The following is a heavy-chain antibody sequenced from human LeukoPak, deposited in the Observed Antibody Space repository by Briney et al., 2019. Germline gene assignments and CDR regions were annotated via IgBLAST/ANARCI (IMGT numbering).Heavy chain of an antibody. CDR2: IRYDGSNK. CDR3: AREGAVAGLDDY. D-gene: IGHD6-19*01. Sequence: PGGSLRLSCVASGFTFSSHGMHWVRQAPGKGLEWVAFIRYDGSNKYYADSVKGRFTISRDNAKNSLYLQMNSLRAEDTAVYYCAREGAVAGLDDYWGQGTLVTVSS. CDR1: GFTFSSHG. J-gene: IGHJ4*02. V-gene: IGHV3-30*02.